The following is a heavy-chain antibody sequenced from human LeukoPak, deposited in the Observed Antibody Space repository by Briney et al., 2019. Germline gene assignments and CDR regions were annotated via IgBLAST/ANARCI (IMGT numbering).Heavy chain of an antibody. V-gene: IGHV4-39*07. CDR1: SGSISTSNYY. J-gene: IGHJ4*02. CDR2: IFYSGST. CDR3: AREMGHDLTEFDS. Sequence: SETLSLTCTVSSGSISTSNYYWGWVRQPPGKALEWIGNIFYSGSTYYSPSLKSRVTISIDTSKNQFSLILNSVTAADTAFYYCAREMGHDLTEFDSWGQGTLVTVSS. D-gene: IGHD3-3*01.